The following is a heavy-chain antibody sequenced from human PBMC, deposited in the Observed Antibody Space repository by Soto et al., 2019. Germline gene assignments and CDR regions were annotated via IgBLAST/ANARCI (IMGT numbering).Heavy chain of an antibody. CDR3: ATQKARWYDSSGYFDY. D-gene: IGHD3-22*01. V-gene: IGHV3-48*01. CDR2: ISITSSTI. CDR1: GFTFSSYS. J-gene: IGHJ4*02. Sequence: EVQLVESGGGLVQPGGSLRLSCAASGFTFSSYSINWVRQAPGKGLEWVSYISITSSTIYYADSVKGRFTISRDNAKSSLYLKMNSLRAEDTAVYYCATQKARWYDSSGYFDYWGQGTLVTVSS.